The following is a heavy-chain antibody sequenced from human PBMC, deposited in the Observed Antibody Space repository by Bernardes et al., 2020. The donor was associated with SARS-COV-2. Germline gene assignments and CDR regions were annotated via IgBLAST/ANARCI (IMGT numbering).Heavy chain of an antibody. V-gene: IGHV3-21*03. CDR1: GFTFSDYS. CDR3: ATYCSSNGCHGGLTY. D-gene: IGHD2-2*01. J-gene: IGHJ4*02. CDR2: ISSSSYNI. Sequence: GGSLRLSCTASGFTFSDYSLYWVRQSPGQGLEWISYISSSSYNIYYADSMKGRFTISRDNAKNSLYLQMNSLRAEDTAVYYCATYCSSNGCHGGLTYWGQGTLVAVSS.